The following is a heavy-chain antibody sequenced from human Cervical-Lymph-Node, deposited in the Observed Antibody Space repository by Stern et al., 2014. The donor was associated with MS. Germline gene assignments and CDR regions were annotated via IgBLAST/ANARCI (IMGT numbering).Heavy chain of an antibody. V-gene: IGHV4-31*03. CDR3: ARDLGRAFDI. CDR2: ISYSGST. CDR1: GASIRSGGYH. Sequence: QVQLQESGPGLVKSSQTLSLTCTVSGASIRSGGYHWSWIRQHPVEGLECIGFISYSGSTYYNPSLKSRVTISVDTSKNEFSLRLNSVTAADPAVYNCARDLGRAFDIWGRGTMVTVSS. J-gene: IGHJ3*02.